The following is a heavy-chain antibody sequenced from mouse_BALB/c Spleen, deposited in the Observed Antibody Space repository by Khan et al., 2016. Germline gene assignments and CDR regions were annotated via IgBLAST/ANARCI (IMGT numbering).Heavy chain of an antibody. J-gene: IGHJ4*01. CDR1: GFSLTGYG. CDR3: ARVWGDY. D-gene: IGHD1-1*02. Sequence: VQLQELGPGLVAPSQSLSITCTVSGFSLTGYGVNWVRQPPGKGLEWLGMIWGDGSTDYNSGLKSRLDISKDNSKSQVFLKMNSLQTDDTARYYCARVWGDYWGQGTSVTVSS. V-gene: IGHV2-6-7*01. CDR2: IWGDGST.